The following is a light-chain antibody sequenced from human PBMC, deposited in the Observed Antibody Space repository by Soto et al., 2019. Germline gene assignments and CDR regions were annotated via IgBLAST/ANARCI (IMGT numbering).Light chain of an antibody. V-gene: IGKV3-15*01. CDR1: QSVSSN. Sequence: EVVMTQSPATLSVSPGERATLSCRASQSVSSNLAWYQQKPGRAPRLLINGASTRATNIPARFSGSGSGTEFTLTISSLQSEDFAVYYCQQYKNWPPYTFGQGTKLEIQ. J-gene: IGKJ2*01. CDR3: QQYKNWPPYT. CDR2: GAS.